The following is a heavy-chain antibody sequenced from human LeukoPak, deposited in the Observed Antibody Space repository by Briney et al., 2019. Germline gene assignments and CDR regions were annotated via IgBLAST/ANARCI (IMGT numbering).Heavy chain of an antibody. CDR2: IYSTGST. J-gene: IGHJ4*02. CDR3: ARVVVVPAAHANGIDY. Sequence: SETLSLTCTVSGDSISSYYWSWIRQPAGKGLEWIGRIYSTGSTNYNPSLKSRVTISVDTSKNQFSLKLSSVTAADTAVYYCARVVVVPAAHANGIDYWGQGTLVTVSS. CDR1: GDSISSYY. V-gene: IGHV4-4*07. D-gene: IGHD2-2*01.